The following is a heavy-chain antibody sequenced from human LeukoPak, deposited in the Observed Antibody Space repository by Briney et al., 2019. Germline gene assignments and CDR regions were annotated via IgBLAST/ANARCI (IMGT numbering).Heavy chain of an antibody. Sequence: SETLSLTCAVYGGSFSGYYWSWIRQPPGKGLEWIGEINHSGSTNYNPSLKSRVTISVDTSKNQSSLKLSSVTAADTAVYYCAREAWVVGATNDYWGQGTLVTVSS. CDR3: AREAWVVGATNDY. J-gene: IGHJ4*02. D-gene: IGHD1-26*01. V-gene: IGHV4-34*01. CDR1: GGSFSGYY. CDR2: INHSGST.